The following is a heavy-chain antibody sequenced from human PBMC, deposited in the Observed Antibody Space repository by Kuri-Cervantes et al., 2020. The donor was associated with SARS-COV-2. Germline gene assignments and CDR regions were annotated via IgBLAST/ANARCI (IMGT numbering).Heavy chain of an antibody. V-gene: IGHV3-30*18. D-gene: IGHD2-21*01. Sequence: GESLKISCAASGFTFSSYSMHWVRQAPGKGLEWVAVISHDGKNKKCIASGKGRFTISRDNSQNTLYLHMKSLRSADTAMYYCAKDRVGVQDFWGQGTLVTVSS. J-gene: IGHJ4*02. CDR3: AKDRVGVQDF. CDR1: GFTFSSYS. CDR2: ISHDGKNK.